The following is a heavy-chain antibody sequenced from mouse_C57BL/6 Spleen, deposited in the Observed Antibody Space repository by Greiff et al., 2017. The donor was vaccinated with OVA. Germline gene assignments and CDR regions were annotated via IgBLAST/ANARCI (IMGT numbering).Heavy chain of an antibody. Sequence: QVQLKQPGAELVKPGASVKLSCKASGYTFTSYWMHWVKQRPGRGLEWIGRIDPNSGGTKYNEKFKSKATLTVDKPSSTAYMQLSSLTSEDSAVYYCASTVVDPAWFAYWGQGTLVTVSA. CDR1: GYTFTSYW. CDR2: IDPNSGGT. D-gene: IGHD1-1*01. J-gene: IGHJ3*01. CDR3: ASTVVDPAWFAY. V-gene: IGHV1-72*01.